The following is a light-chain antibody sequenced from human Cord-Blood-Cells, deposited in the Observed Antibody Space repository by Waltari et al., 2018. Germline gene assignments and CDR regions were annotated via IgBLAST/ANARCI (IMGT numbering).Light chain of an antibody. CDR1: QDLSNY. CDR3: QQYDNLPALT. CDR2: DAS. Sequence: DIQMTQSPSSLSASVGDRVTITCQASQDLSNYLNWYQQKPGKAPKLLNYDASNLETGVPSRFSGSGSGTDFTFTISSLQPEDIATYYCQQYDNLPALTFGGGTKVEIK. V-gene: IGKV1-33*01. J-gene: IGKJ4*01.